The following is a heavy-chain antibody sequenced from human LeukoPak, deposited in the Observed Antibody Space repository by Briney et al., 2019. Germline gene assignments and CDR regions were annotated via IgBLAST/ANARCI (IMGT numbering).Heavy chain of an antibody. V-gene: IGHV3-21*01. J-gene: IGHJ4*02. CDR3: VREGRSISVCCRGGSCYDFDH. Sequence: GESLRLSCAASGFTFNTYNMNWVRQAPGKGLEWVSSISRSKTDIYYADSVRGRFTISRDNAKNSLYLQMNSLRAEDTAVYYCVREGRSISVCCRGGSCYDFDHWGQGTLVTVSS. CDR1: GFTFNTYN. D-gene: IGHD2-15*01. CDR2: ISRSKTDI.